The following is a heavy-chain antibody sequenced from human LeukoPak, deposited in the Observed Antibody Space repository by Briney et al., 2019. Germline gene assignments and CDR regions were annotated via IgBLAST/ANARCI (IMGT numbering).Heavy chain of an antibody. CDR3: ARDRGENWFDP. CDR1: GFTFSNYE. Sequence: GGSLRLSCATSGFTFSNYEMNWVRQAPGKGLEWVSVIYSGGRTSYADSVKGRFTISRDDSKNTVYLQMNSLRVEDTAVYYCARDRGENWFDPWGQGTLVTVSS. D-gene: IGHD3-10*01. CDR2: IYSGGRT. J-gene: IGHJ5*02. V-gene: IGHV3-53*01.